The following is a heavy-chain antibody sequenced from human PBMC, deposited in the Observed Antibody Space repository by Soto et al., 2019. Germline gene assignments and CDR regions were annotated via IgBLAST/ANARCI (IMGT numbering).Heavy chain of an antibody. CDR1: GFTFSSYW. V-gene: IGHV3-7*01. CDR3: ARKAVAGTSFYY. Sequence: EVQLVESGGGLVQPGGSLRLCCAASGFTFSSYWMTWVRQAPGKGLECVANINQDGSEKYYVDSVKGRFTSSRDNAKSSLCLQMHSLRVEDTAVYYCARKAVAGTSFYYWGQGTVVTVSS. CDR2: INQDGSEK. J-gene: IGHJ4*02. D-gene: IGHD6-19*01.